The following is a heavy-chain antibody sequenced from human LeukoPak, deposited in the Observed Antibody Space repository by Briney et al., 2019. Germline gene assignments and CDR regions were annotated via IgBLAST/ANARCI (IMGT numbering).Heavy chain of an antibody. CDR2: INPSGGST. CDR1: GYTFTNYY. J-gene: IGHJ3*02. CDR3: ARNFEYYYDTSGLDAFDT. V-gene: IGHV1-46*01. D-gene: IGHD3-22*01. Sequence: ASVKVSCKASGYTFTNYYMHWVRQAPGQGLEWMGIINPSGGSTSYAQKFQGRVTMTRDMSTSTVYMELSSLRSEDTAVYYCARNFEYYYDTSGLDAFDTWGQGTMVTVSS.